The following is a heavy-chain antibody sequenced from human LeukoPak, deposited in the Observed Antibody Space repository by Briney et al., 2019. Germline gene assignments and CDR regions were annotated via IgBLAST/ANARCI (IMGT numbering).Heavy chain of an antibody. CDR3: AKGATLQTSRVYFDY. J-gene: IGHJ4*02. V-gene: IGHV3-43D*03. Sequence: PGGSLRLSCAASGFTFDDYAMHWVRQAPGKGLEWVSLISLDGGSTYYADSVKGRFTISRDNSKNSLYLQMNSLRAEDTALYYCAKGATLQTSRVYFDYWGQGTLVTVSS. CDR2: ISLDGGST. CDR1: GFTFDDYA.